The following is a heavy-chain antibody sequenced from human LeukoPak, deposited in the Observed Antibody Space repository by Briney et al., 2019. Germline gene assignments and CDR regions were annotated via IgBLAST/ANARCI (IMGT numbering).Heavy chain of an antibody. CDR3: ARERGSSGGNTNVYFDY. V-gene: IGHV3-23*01. CDR2: ISGSGGTT. J-gene: IGHJ4*02. D-gene: IGHD4-23*01. CDR1: EFTFSNYA. Sequence: RGSLPLSCAASEFTFSNYAMSWVRQAPGKGLEWVSVISGSGGTTYSADSVKGRFTISRDNSKNTLYLQMNSLRAEDTAAYYCARERGSSGGNTNVYFDYWGQGALVTASS.